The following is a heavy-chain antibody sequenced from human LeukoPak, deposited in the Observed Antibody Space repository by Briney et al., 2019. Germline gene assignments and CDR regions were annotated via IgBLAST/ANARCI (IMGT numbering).Heavy chain of an antibody. CDR3: ARAPSEIGGYYPEYFRH. CDR2: IKSDGST. D-gene: IGHD3-22*01. CDR1: GFTFSSYW. J-gene: IGHJ1*01. V-gene: IGHV3-74*01. Sequence: GGSLRLSCAASGFTFSSYWMHWVRQAPGKGLVWVSRIKSDGSTRYADFVKGRFTISRDNAKNTVSLQMKSLRAEDTGVYYCARAPSEIGGYYPEYFRHWGQGTLVTVSP.